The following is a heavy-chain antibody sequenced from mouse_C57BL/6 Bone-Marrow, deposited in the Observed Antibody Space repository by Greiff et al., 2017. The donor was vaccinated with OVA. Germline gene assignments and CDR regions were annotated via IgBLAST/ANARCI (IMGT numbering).Heavy chain of an antibody. J-gene: IGHJ3*01. CDR1: GFNIKNTY. Sequence: EVQLQQSVAELVRPGASVKLSCTASGFNIKNTYMHWVKQRPEQGLEWIGRIAPANGNTKYAPKFQGKATIPAYPSSNTAYLQLSSLTSEDTSIYYCASFLAPPWFAYWGQGTLVTVSA. V-gene: IGHV14-3*01. CDR3: ASFLAPPWFAY. CDR2: IAPANGNT.